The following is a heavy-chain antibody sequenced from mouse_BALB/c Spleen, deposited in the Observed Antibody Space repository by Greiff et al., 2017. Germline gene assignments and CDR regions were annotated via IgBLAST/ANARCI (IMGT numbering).Heavy chain of an antibody. CDR3: ARLRYDGMDY. CDR2: ISSGGST. J-gene: IGHJ4*01. Sequence: DVQLVESGGGLVKPGGSLKLSCAASGFTFSSYAMSWVRQTPEKRLEWVASISSGGSTYYPDSVKGRFTISRDNARNILYLQMSSLRSEDTAMYYCARLRYDGMDYWGQGTSVTVSS. D-gene: IGHD2-14*01. V-gene: IGHV5-6-5*01. CDR1: GFTFSSYA.